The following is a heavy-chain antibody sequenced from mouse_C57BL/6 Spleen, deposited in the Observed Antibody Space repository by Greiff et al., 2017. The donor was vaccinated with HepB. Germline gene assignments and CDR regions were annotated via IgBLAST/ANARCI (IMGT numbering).Heavy chain of an antibody. Sequence: EVKLMESGGGLVKPGGSLKLSCAASGFTFSDYGMHWVRQAPEKGLEWVAYISSGSSTIYYADTVKGRFTISRDKAKNTLFLQMTSLRSEDTAMYYCARRYMDYWGQGASVTVSS. J-gene: IGHJ4*01. CDR2: ISSGSSTI. V-gene: IGHV5-17*01. CDR3: ARRYMDY. CDR1: GFTFSDYG.